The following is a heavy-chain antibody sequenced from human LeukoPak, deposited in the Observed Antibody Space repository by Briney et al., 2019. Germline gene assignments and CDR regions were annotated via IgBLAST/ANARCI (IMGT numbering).Heavy chain of an antibody. V-gene: IGHV4-4*07. CDR3: ARDHNDILTGCSDY. CDR2: IYTSGSI. J-gene: IGHJ4*02. D-gene: IGHD3-9*01. Sequence: SETLSLTCTVSGGSISSYYWSWIRQPAGKGLEWIGRIYTSGSINYNPSLKSRVTMSVDTSKNQFSLKLSSVTAADTAVYYCARDHNDILTGCSDYWGQGTLVTVSS. CDR1: GGSISSYY.